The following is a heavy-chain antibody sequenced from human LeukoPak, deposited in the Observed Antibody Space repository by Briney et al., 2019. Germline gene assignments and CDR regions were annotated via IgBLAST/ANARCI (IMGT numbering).Heavy chain of an antibody. D-gene: IGHD3-16*01. Sequence: GGSLRLSCAASGFTFSYYAMHWVRQAPGKGLEWVAVISYDGSNKYYADSVKGRFTISRDNSKNTLYLQMNSLRAEDTAVYYCAKKGGAIWARGYYYYMDVWGKGTTVTVSS. V-gene: IGHV3-30-3*02. CDR3: AKKGGAIWARGYYYYMDV. CDR1: GFTFSYYA. CDR2: ISYDGSNK. J-gene: IGHJ6*03.